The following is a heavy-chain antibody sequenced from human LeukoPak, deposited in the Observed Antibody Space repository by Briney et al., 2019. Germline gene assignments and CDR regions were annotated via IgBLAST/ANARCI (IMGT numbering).Heavy chain of an antibody. Sequence: SETLSLTCAVYGGSFSGYYWSWIRQPPGKGLEWIGEINHSGSTNYNPSLKSRVTISVDTSKNQFSLKLSSVTAADTAVYYCARVASRLTMVRGVITGWFDPWGQGTLVTVSS. CDR1: GGSFSGYY. D-gene: IGHD3-10*01. CDR2: INHSGST. CDR3: ARVASRLTMVRGVITGWFDP. J-gene: IGHJ5*02. V-gene: IGHV4-34*01.